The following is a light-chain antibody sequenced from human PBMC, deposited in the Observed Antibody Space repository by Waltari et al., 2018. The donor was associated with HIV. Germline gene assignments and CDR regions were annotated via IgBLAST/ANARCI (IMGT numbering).Light chain of an antibody. CDR2: DVT. V-gene: IGLV2-14*03. CDR3: CSYTSSITGRV. J-gene: IGLJ1*01. Sequence: QSALTQPASVSGSPGQSITISCTGTSSDVGGYKYVSWYQQYPGKAPKLIIYDVTNRPSGVSNRFSGSKSGNTASLTISGLQAEDEADYYCCSYTSSITGRVFGTRTKVTVL. CDR1: SSDVGGYKY.